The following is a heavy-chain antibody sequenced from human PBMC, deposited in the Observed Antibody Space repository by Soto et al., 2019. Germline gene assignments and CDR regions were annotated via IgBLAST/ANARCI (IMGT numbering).Heavy chain of an antibody. CDR1: GGSISSGSYS. CDR3: ARVGSLIGDFYFDD. J-gene: IGHJ4*02. D-gene: IGHD3-10*01. Sequence: TLPRTCAVSGGSISSGSYSWSWIRQPPGKGLEWSVYIYHSGSTYYNPSLKSRVTISVGRSKNQFSLKLSSVTAADTAVYYCARVGSLIGDFYFDDWGQGTLVTVSS. CDR2: IYHSGST. V-gene: IGHV4-30-2*01.